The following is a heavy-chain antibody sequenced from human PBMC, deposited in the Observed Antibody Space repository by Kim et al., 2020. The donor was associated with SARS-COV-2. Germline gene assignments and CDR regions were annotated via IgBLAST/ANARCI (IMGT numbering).Heavy chain of an antibody. D-gene: IGHD3-3*01. J-gene: IGHJ5*02. CDR3: ARGRRGEITSFGVVIGRHWFDP. CDR1: GGSFSGYY. Sequence: SETLSLTCAVYGGSFSGYYWSWIRQPPGKGLEWIGEINHSGSTNYNPSLKSRVTISVDTSKNQFSLKLSSVTAADTAVYYCARGRRGEITSFGVVIGRHWFDPWGQRTLVTVSS. V-gene: IGHV4-34*01. CDR2: INHSGST.